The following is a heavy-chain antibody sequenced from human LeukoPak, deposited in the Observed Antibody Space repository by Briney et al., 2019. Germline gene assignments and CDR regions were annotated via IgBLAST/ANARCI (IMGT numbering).Heavy chain of an antibody. J-gene: IGHJ6*03. CDR1: GYSISSGYY. Sequence: SETLSLTCTVSGYSISSGYYWDWIRQPPGKGLEWIGSIYHSGSPYYNSSLKSRVTISVDTSKNQFSLKLSSVTAADTAVYYCARESGSRSYHYYMDVWGKGTTVTVSS. D-gene: IGHD2-2*01. CDR2: IYHSGSP. V-gene: IGHV4-38-2*02. CDR3: ARESGSRSYHYYMDV.